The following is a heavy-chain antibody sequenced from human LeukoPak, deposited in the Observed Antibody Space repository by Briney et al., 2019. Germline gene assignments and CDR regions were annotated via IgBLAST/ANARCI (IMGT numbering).Heavy chain of an antibody. CDR3: ARAAGAAYSSGWYAWAY. CDR2: INSDDSST. J-gene: IGHJ4*02. Sequence: TGGSLRLSCAASGFTFSSYWMHWVRQAPGKGLVWVSRINSDDSSTSYADSVKGRFTISRDNAKNTLYLQMNSLRAEDTAVYYCARAAGAAYSSGWYAWAYWGQGTLVTVSS. V-gene: IGHV3-74*01. CDR1: GFTFSSYW. D-gene: IGHD6-19*01.